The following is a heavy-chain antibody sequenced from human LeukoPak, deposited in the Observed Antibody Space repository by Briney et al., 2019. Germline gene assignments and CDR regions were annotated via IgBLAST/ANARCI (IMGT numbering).Heavy chain of an antibody. D-gene: IGHD2-8*01. CDR3: TAEKNGSPHY. Sequence: SETLSLTCTVSRGSVSSSTYYWSWVRQPPGKGLEWIASIYYTGSTYYNPSLKSRVTISLDMSKNGFFLTMTSVTAADTAVYFCTAEKNGSPHYWGQGTQVTVSS. J-gene: IGHJ4*02. V-gene: IGHV4-39*07. CDR1: RGSVSSSTYY. CDR2: IYYTGST.